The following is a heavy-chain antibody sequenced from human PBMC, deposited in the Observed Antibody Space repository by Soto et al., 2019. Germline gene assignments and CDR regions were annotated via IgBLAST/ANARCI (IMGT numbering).Heavy chain of an antibody. CDR2: IIPKSRGT. Sequence: RASVKASCKASGYIFSDYYMHWVRKAPGQGFEWMCLIIPKSRGTKYAQNFQGRVTMTRDTSISTAYIEFSRLRSDDTAVFYCATGDSKFSYDDTPYYPLECGGPGTQVTVSS. V-gene: IGHV1-2*02. J-gene: IGHJ4*02. D-gene: IGHD3-22*01. CDR1: GYIFSDYY. CDR3: ATGDSKFSYDDTPYYPLEC.